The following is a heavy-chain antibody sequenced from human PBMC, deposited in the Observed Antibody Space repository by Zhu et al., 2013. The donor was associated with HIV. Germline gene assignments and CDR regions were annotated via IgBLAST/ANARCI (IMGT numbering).Heavy chain of an antibody. D-gene: IGHD1-26*01. CDR2: ISAFNDNT. CDR3: ARGNPGWELSYYFDF. V-gene: IGHV1-18*01. Sequence: QVQLLQSGTDVKKPGASVKVSCKASGYTLTNYGITWVRQAPGQGLEWMGWISAFNDNTNYAQKFQDRVTVTTDTSTSTAYMELRSLRSDDTAIYYCARGNPGWELSYYFDFWGQGTLVTVSS. CDR1: GYTLTNYG. J-gene: IGHJ4*02.